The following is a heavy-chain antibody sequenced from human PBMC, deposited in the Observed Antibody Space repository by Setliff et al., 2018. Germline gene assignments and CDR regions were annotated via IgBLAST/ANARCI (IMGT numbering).Heavy chain of an antibody. CDR2: VSVSGDNT. Sequence: GGSLRLSCAASGLTFNSYAMSWVRQAPGKGLEWASSVSVSGDNTYYTDSVKGRFTTSRDNAKNSLYLQMNSLRAEDTAVYYCARAGLPYAADVWGQGTKVTVSS. V-gene: IGHV3-23*01. D-gene: IGHD2-21*02. CDR3: ARAGLPYAADV. CDR1: GLTFNSYA. J-gene: IGHJ3*01.